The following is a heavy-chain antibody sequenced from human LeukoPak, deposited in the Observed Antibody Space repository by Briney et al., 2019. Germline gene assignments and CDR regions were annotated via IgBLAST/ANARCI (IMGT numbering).Heavy chain of an antibody. CDR3: ARLYYYDSSGYYPYFDY. D-gene: IGHD3-22*01. V-gene: IGHV5-51*01. J-gene: IGHJ4*02. Sequence: GESLKISCKGSGYSFTSYWIGWVRQMPGKGLEWMGIIYPGDSDTRYSPPFQGQVTISADKSISIAYLQWSSLKASDTAMYYCARLYYYDSSGYYPYFDYWGQGTLVTVSS. CDR2: IYPGDSDT. CDR1: GYSFTSYW.